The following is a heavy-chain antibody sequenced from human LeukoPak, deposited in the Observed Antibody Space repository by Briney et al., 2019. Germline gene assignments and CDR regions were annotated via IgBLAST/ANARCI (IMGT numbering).Heavy chain of an antibody. D-gene: IGHD6-13*01. CDR2: IYYSGST. CDR3: ARVAEGYGSSWYPLTGYFDY. V-gene: IGHV4-31*03. CDR1: GGSISSGGYY. Sequence: SQTLSLTCTVCGGSISSGGYYWSWIRQHPGKGLEWIGYIYYSGSTYYNPSLKSRVTISVDTSKNQFSLKLSSVTAADTAVYYCARVAEGYGSSWYPLTGYFDYWGQGTLVTLSS. J-gene: IGHJ4*02.